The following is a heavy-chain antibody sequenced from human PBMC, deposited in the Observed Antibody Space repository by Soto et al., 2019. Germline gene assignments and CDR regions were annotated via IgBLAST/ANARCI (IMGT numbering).Heavy chain of an antibody. Sequence: QVQLVQSGAEEKKPGASVKVSCKASGYTFTSYAIHWVRQAPGQRLEWMGWINDGNGNTKYSQKFQGRVNITRETSGSRAYMELSSMKSEDTAVYYCARGDWWLFDYWGQGTLVTVSS. CDR1: GYTFTSYA. CDR3: ARGDWWLFDY. V-gene: IGHV1-3*05. CDR2: INDGNGNT. D-gene: IGHD2-8*02. J-gene: IGHJ4*02.